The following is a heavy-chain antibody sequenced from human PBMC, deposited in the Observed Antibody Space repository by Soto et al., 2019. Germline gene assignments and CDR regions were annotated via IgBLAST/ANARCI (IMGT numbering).Heavy chain of an antibody. CDR2: VYWDDDK. Sequence: GSGPTLVNPTQTLTLTCTFSGFPLNSRGVGVGWVRQPPGKALEWLAIVYWDDDKRYRPSLRSRLSIRKDTPKNQVVLTLTNTDPVDTATYYCVHRGPVDETGMGFDFWGQGSLVTVSS. CDR3: VHRGPVDETGMGFDF. D-gene: IGHD3-9*01. CDR1: GFPLNSRGVG. J-gene: IGHJ4*02. V-gene: IGHV2-5*02.